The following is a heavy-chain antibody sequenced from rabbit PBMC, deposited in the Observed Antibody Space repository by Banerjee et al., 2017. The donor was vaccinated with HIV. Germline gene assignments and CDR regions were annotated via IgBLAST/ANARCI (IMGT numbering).Heavy chain of an antibody. CDR2: IYTGSSGST. J-gene: IGHJ4*01. CDR3: ARGYSSTNCYFNL. D-gene: IGHD4-1*01. V-gene: IGHV1S40*01. CDR1: GFSFSSSYY. Sequence: QSLEESGGDLVQPEGSLTLTCKASGFSFSSSYYMCWVRQAPGKGLEWIACIYTGSSGSTYYASWAKGRFTISKTSTTVTLQMASLTAADTATYFCARGYSSTNCYFNLWGPGTLVTVS.